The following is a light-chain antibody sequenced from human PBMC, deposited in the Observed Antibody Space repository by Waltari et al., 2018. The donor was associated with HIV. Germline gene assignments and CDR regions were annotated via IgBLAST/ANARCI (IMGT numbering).Light chain of an antibody. J-gene: IGLJ2*01. Sequence: QSVLTQPPSASATPGQRVTISCSGSSSNIGSNTVNWYQQLPGTAPKRLIYSNNQRPSGVPDRFSGSKSGTSASLAISGRQSEDEADYYCAAWDDSLNGVVFGGGTKLTVL. V-gene: IGLV1-44*01. CDR1: SSNIGSNT. CDR2: SNN. CDR3: AAWDDSLNGVV.